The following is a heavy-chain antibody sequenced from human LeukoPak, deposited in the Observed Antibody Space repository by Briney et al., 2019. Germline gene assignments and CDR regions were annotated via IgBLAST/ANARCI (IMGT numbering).Heavy chain of an antibody. Sequence: GGSLRLSCAASGFTFSSYGMSRVRQAPGKGLEWVSAISGSGGMTYYADSVKGRFTISRDNSKSTLYLQMSSLRAEDTAVYYCAQSTYWSNPYYFDYWGQGTLVTISS. V-gene: IGHV3-23*01. D-gene: IGHD2-2*01. CDR2: ISGSGGMT. J-gene: IGHJ4*02. CDR3: AQSTYWSNPYYFDY. CDR1: GFTFSSYG.